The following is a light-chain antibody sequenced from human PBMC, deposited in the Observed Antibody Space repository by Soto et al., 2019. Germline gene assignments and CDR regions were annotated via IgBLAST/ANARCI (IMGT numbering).Light chain of an antibody. V-gene: IGKV1-5*03. Sequence: DIQMTQSPSTLSASVGDRVTITCRASQIISTWLAWYQQKPGKAPKLLIYKASSLESGVPSRFSGSGSGTEFTLTISSLQPDDFATYYCQQYNSYWYTFGQGTKVDIK. CDR2: KAS. CDR3: QQYNSYWYT. CDR1: QIISTW. J-gene: IGKJ2*01.